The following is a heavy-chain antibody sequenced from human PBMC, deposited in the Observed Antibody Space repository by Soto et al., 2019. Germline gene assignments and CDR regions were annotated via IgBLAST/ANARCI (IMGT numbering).Heavy chain of an antibody. CDR2: IKSDGSNT. D-gene: IGHD3-10*01. Sequence: EVQLVESGGGLVQPGGSLRLSCAVSGFTFSRYWMHWVRQAPGQGLVWVSRIKSDGSNTSYADSVKGRFTISRDNAKNTLYLQMNSLRAEDTAVYYCATLPHYGSGRYGFDYWGQGTLVTASS. V-gene: IGHV3-74*01. CDR1: GFTFSRYW. J-gene: IGHJ4*02. CDR3: ATLPHYGSGRYGFDY.